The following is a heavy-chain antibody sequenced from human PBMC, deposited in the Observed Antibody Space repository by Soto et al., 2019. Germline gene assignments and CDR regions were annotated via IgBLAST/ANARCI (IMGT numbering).Heavy chain of an antibody. Sequence: GGSLRLSCAASVFTFSSYAMSWVRQAPGKGLEWVSAISGSGGSTYYADSVKGRFTISRDNSKNTLYLQMNSLRAEDTAVYYCAKQGVYSSGWYAWFDPWGQGTLVTVSS. J-gene: IGHJ5*02. CDR2: ISGSGGST. D-gene: IGHD6-19*01. CDR3: AKQGVYSSGWYAWFDP. CDR1: VFTFSSYA. V-gene: IGHV3-23*01.